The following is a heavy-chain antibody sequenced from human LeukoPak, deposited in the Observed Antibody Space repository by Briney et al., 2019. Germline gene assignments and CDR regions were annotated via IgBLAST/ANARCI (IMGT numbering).Heavy chain of an antibody. Sequence: NPSETLSLTCAVYGVSFSDYYWNWIRQPPGKGLEWIGEINHSGSTNYNPSLKTRVTISVDTSKNQFSLKLNSVTAADTAVYFCAKTPTALVRGGYYFDSWGQGTLVTVSS. CDR2: INHSGST. CDR3: AKTPTALVRGGYYFDS. J-gene: IGHJ4*02. CDR1: GVSFSDYY. V-gene: IGHV4-34*01. D-gene: IGHD6-6*01.